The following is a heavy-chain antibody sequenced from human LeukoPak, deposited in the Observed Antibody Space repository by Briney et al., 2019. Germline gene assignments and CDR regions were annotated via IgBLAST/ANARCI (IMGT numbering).Heavy chain of an antibody. Sequence: PSETLSLTCTVSGGSISSSSYYWGWIRQPPGKGLEWIGSIYYSGSTYYNPSLKSRVTISVDTSKNQFSLKLSSVTAADTAVYYCARHYYSGYERVFDYWGQGALVTVSS. V-gene: IGHV4-39*01. CDR3: ARHYYSGYERVFDY. CDR2: IYYSGST. J-gene: IGHJ4*02. D-gene: IGHD5-12*01. CDR1: GGSISSSSYY.